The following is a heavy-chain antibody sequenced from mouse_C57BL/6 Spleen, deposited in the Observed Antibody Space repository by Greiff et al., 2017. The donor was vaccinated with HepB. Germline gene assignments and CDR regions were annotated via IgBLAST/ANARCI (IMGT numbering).Heavy chain of an antibody. V-gene: IGHV3-2*02. Sequence: EVQLQQSGPGLVKPSQSLSLTCTVTGYSITSGYGWNWIRQFPGNKLEWMGYISYSGSTNYNPSLKSRISITRNTSKNQFFLQLNSVTTEDTATYYCARTARIKYWGQGTTLTVSS. D-gene: IGHD1-2*01. CDR3: ARTARIKY. CDR1: GYSITSGYG. CDR2: ISYSGST. J-gene: IGHJ2*01.